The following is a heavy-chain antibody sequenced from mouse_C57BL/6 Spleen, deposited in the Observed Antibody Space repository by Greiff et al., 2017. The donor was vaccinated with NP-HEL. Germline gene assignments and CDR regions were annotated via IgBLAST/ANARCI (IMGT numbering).Heavy chain of an antibody. D-gene: IGHD1-1*01. CDR1: GFNIKDYY. Sequence: EVKLQESGAELVRPGASVKLSCTASGFNIKDYYMHWVKQRPEQGLEWIGRIDPEDGDTEYAPKFQGKATMTADTSSNTAYLQLSSLTSEDTAVYYCTPLRITTVVATDWYFDVWGTGTTVTVSS. CDR2: IDPEDGDT. V-gene: IGHV14-1*01. J-gene: IGHJ1*03. CDR3: TPLRITTVVATDWYFDV.